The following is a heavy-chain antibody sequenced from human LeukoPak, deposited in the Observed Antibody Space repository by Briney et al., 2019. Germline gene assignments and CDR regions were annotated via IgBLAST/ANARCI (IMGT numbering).Heavy chain of an antibody. CDR1: GFTFSSYS. CDR2: ISSSSSTI. CDR3: ARARASGRSGFDY. Sequence: GGSLRLSCAASGFTFSSYSMNWIRQAPGKGLEWVSYISSSSSTIHYADSVKGRFTISRDNAKNSLYLQMNSLRDEDTAVYYCARARASGRSGFDYWGQGTLVTVSS. D-gene: IGHD2-15*01. J-gene: IGHJ4*02. V-gene: IGHV3-48*02.